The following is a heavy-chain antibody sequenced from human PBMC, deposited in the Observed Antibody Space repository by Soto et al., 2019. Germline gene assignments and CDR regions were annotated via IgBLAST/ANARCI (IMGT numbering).Heavy chain of an antibody. CDR3: AKDAVSYNGIYDPFDI. V-gene: IGHV3-23*01. Sequence: ESGGGLVQPGGSLRLSCVASGFTLSNYAMSWVRQAPGKGLEWVSVIDGDGSAKFADSVTGRLTVSRDNSKNTLYLQMDSLRAEDTAIYYCAKDAVSYNGIYDPFDIWGRGTMVTVSS. D-gene: IGHD1-1*01. CDR1: GFTLSNYA. J-gene: IGHJ3*02. CDR2: IDGDGSA.